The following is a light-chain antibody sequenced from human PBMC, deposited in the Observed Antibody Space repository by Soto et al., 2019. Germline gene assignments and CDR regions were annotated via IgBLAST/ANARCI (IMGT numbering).Light chain of an antibody. J-gene: IGKJ4*01. CDR2: DAS. V-gene: IGKV3-11*01. Sequence: EIVMTQSPATLSVSPGERATLSCRASQSVGRNLAWYQQKPGQAPRLLIYDASNRATGIPARFSGSGSGTVFTLTISSLEPEDFAVYYCQQRSNWPLTFGGGTKVEIK. CDR3: QQRSNWPLT. CDR1: QSVGRN.